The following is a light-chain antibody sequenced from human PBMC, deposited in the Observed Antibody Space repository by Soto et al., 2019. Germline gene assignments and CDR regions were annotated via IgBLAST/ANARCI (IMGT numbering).Light chain of an antibody. Sequence: GDRVTITCRASQSIRSWLAWYQQKQGKAPKLVIYDASNLERGVPSRFSGSGSGTDFTLTISSLQPEDVATYFCQQSYSRPRTFGQGTKVDIK. J-gene: IGKJ1*01. CDR2: DAS. CDR3: QQSYSRPRT. CDR1: QSIRSW. V-gene: IGKV1-39*01.